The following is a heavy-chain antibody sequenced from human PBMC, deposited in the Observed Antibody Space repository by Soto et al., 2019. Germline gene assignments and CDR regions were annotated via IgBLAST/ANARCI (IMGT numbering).Heavy chain of an antibody. CDR2: IIPIFGTA. V-gene: IGHV1-69*13. Sequence: GASVKVSCKASGGTFGSYASSWVRQAPGQGLEWMGGIIPIFGTANYAQKFQGRVTITADESTSTAYMELNSLRTEDTALYYCAKDLRCSSTSCYVDYYYYGMDVWGQGTTLTVSS. CDR1: GGTFGSYA. J-gene: IGHJ6*02. CDR3: AKDLRCSSTSCYVDYYYYGMDV. D-gene: IGHD2-2*01.